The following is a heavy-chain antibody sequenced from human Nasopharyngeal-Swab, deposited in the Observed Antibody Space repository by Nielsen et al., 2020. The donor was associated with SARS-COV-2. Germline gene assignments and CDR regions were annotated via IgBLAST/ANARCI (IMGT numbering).Heavy chain of an antibody. CDR3: AKDGPSGSYDG. Sequence: GGSLRLSCAASGFTFSSYAMSWVRQAPGKGLEWVSVIYSGGSTYYADSVRGRFTISRDNSKNTLYLQMNSLRAEDTAVYYCAKDGPSGSYDGWGQGTLVTVSS. CDR1: GFTFSSYA. J-gene: IGHJ4*02. D-gene: IGHD1-26*01. V-gene: IGHV3-23*03. CDR2: IYSGGST.